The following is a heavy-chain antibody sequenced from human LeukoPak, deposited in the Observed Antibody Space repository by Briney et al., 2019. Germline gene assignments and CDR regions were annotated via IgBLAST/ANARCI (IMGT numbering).Heavy chain of an antibody. V-gene: IGHV3-74*01. CDR2: IINDGITT. J-gene: IGHJ3*01. CDR1: GLTFHNTW. CDR3: AADGEYAFLV. D-gene: IGHD2/OR15-2a*01. Sequence: PGGSLRLSCAASGLTFHNTWMHWIRQAPGKGLVWVSRIINDGITTTYADSVKGRFTISRDNAKKTVYLQMNSLRADDTAVYYCAADGEYAFLVWGQGTMVTVSP.